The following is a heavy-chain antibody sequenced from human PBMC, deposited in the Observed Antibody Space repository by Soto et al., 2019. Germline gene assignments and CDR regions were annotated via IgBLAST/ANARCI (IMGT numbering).Heavy chain of an antibody. CDR2: ISYDGSNK. V-gene: IGHV3-30*18. D-gene: IGHD5-12*01. CDR3: AKDGSIDGYNHRFFDY. Sequence: AGGSLRLSCAASGFTFSSYGMHWVRQAPGKGLEWVAVISYDGSNKYYADSVKGRFTISRDNSKNTLYLQMNSLRAEDTAVYYCAKDGSIDGYNHRFFDYWGQGTLVTVSS. J-gene: IGHJ4*02. CDR1: GFTFSSYG.